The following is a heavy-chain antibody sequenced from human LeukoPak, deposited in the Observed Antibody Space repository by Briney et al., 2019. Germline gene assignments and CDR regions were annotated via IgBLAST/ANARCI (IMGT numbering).Heavy chain of an antibody. V-gene: IGHV4-59*12. CDR1: GASMSNYY. CDR2: IYNSGST. J-gene: IGHJ4*02. Sequence: SETLSLTCTVSGASMSNYYWSWIRQPPGKGLEWIGYIYNSGSTNYNPSLKSRVTISVDTSKNQFSLKLSSVTAADTAVYYCARAPGGSYRPIDYWGQGTLVTVSS. D-gene: IGHD1-26*01. CDR3: ARAPGGSYRPIDY.